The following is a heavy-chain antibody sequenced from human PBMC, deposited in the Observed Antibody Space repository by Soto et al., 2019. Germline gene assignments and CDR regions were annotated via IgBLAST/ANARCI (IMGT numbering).Heavy chain of an antibody. J-gene: IGHJ2*01. CDR2: IYHSGST. D-gene: IGHD2-2*01. CDR3: ARTGCSSTSCYAGSWYFDL. Sequence: QVQLQESGPGLVKPSGTLSLTCAVSGGSISSSNWWSWVRQPPGKGLEWIGEIYHSGSTNYNPSLKSRVTISVDKSKNQLSLKLSSVTAADTAVYYCARTGCSSTSCYAGSWYFDLWGRGTLVTVSS. CDR1: GGSISSSNW. V-gene: IGHV4-4*02.